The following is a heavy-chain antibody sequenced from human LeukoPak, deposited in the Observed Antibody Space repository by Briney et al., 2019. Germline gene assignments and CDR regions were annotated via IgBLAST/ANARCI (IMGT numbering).Heavy chain of an antibody. D-gene: IGHD6-19*01. J-gene: IGHJ6*02. V-gene: IGHV3-48*03. CDR3: ARGIAVAGRDYYYGMDV. CDR1: GFTFSSYE. Sequence: GGSLRLSCAASGFTFSSYEMNWVRQAPGKGLEWVSYISSSGSTIYYADSVKGRFTISRDNAKNSLYLQMHSLRAEDTAVYYCARGIAVAGRDYYYGMDVWGQGTTVTVSS. CDR2: ISSSGSTI.